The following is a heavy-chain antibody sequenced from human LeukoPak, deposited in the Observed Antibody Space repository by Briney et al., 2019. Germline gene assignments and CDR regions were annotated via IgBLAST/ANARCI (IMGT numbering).Heavy chain of an antibody. Sequence: GGSLRLSCAASGLTFSDYYMSWIRQAPGKGLEWVSYISRSSSHTDYADSVKGRFTISRDNAKNSLYLQMNGLRAEDTAVYYCARGGYSYVFDYWGQGTMVTVSS. J-gene: IGHJ4*02. D-gene: IGHD5-18*01. CDR3: ARGGYSYVFDY. CDR1: GLTFSDYY. V-gene: IGHV3-11*03. CDR2: ISRSSSHT.